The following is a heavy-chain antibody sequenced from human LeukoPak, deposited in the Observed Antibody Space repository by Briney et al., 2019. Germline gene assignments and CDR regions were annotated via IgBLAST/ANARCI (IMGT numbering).Heavy chain of an antibody. V-gene: IGHV4-59*01. J-gene: IGHJ3*02. Sequence: SETLSLTXTVSGGSISSYYWSWIRQPPGKGLEWIGYIYYSGSTNYNPSLKSRVTISVDTSKNQFSLKLSSVTAADTAVYYCARDYYYDSSGYSDAFDIWGQGTMVTVSS. CDR3: ARDYYYDSSGYSDAFDI. CDR1: GGSISSYY. D-gene: IGHD3-22*01. CDR2: IYYSGST.